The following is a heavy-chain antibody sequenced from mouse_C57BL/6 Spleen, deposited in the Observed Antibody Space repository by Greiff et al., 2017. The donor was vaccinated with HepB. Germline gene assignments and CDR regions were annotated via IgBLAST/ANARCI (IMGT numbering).Heavy chain of an antibody. V-gene: IGHV1-66*01. J-gene: IGHJ3*01. CDR3: ASNKGFAY. Sequence: VKLQESGPELVKPGASVKISCKASGYSFTSYYIHWVKQRPGQGLEWIGWIYPGSGNTKYNEKFKGKATLTADTSSSTAYMQLSSLTSEDSAVYYCASNKGFAYWGQGTLVTVSA. CDR2: IYPGSGNT. CDR1: GYSFTSYY.